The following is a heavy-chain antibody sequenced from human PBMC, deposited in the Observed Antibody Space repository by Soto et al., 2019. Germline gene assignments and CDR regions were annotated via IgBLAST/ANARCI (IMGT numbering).Heavy chain of an antibody. Sequence: QVQLVQSGAEVKKPGASVKVSCKASGYTFTGYYMHWVRQAPGQGLEWMGWINPNSGGTNYAQTFQGRVTMTRYTSISTAYMELSRLRSDVTAVYYFASEDSMVRGSYNWFDPWGQGILVTVSS. J-gene: IGHJ5*02. V-gene: IGHV1-2*02. CDR1: GYTFTGYY. D-gene: IGHD3-10*01. CDR3: ASEDSMVRGSYNWFDP. CDR2: INPNSGGT.